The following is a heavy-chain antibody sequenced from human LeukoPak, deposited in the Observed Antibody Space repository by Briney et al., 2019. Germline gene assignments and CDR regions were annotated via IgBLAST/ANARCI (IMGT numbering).Heavy chain of an antibody. D-gene: IGHD3-16*02. CDR3: ARDGYLPDYVWGSYRPDFDY. V-gene: IGHV3-48*04. Sequence: PGGSLRLSCAASGFTFSSYSMNWVRQAPGKGLEWVSYISSSSSTIYYADSVKGRFTISRDNAKNSLYLQMNSLRAEDTAVYYCARDGYLPDYVWGSYRPDFDYWGQGTLVTVSS. J-gene: IGHJ4*02. CDR2: ISSSSSTI. CDR1: GFTFSSYS.